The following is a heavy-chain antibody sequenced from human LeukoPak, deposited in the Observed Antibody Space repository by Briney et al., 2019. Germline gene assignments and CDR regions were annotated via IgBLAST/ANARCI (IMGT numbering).Heavy chain of an antibody. Sequence: PSETLSLTCAVYGGSFSGYYWSWIRQPPGKGLEWIGEINHSGSTNYNPSLKSRVTISIDTSKNQFSLKLSSVTAADTAVYYCARYLDYGGNSRVFQHWGQGTLVTVSS. D-gene: IGHD4-23*01. CDR2: INHSGST. V-gene: IGHV4-34*01. CDR3: ARYLDYGGNSRVFQH. J-gene: IGHJ1*01. CDR1: GGSFSGYY.